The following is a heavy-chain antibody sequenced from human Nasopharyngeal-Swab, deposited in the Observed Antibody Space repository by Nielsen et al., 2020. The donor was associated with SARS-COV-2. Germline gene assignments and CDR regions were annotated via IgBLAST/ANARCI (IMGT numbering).Heavy chain of an antibody. J-gene: IGHJ2*01. Sequence: SPTLSLTCTVAGGSLSSSSYYWGWIRQPPGKGLEGIGSLYPSGTTYYNLSLKSPVPLSVDSSKNQYLLKLISVTAADTAVYYYARHRWAIVMADFDLWGRGTLVTVSS. V-gene: IGHV4-39*01. D-gene: IGHD4-23*01. CDR2: LYPSGTT. CDR3: ARHRWAIVMADFDL. CDR1: GGSLSSSSYY.